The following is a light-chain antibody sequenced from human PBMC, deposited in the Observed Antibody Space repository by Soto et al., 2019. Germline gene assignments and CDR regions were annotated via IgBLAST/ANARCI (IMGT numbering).Light chain of an antibody. J-gene: IGLJ1*01. CDR2: EVS. CDR1: GSDVGDYDY. V-gene: IGLV2-14*01. CDR3: SSYTSSQAYV. Sequence: QSVLTQPASVSGSPGESITISCTGTGSDVGDYDYVSWYQHHPGKAPKLMIYEVSNRPSGVSNRFSGSKSGNTASLTISGLQAEDEADYFCSSYTSSQAYVFGTETKVTLL.